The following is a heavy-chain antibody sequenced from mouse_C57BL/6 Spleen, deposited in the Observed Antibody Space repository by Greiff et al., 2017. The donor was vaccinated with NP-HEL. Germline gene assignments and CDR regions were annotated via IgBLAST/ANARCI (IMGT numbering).Heavy chain of an antibody. CDR1: GYTFTDYE. D-gene: IGHD2-2*01. CDR3: LSTMVTTGDAMDY. V-gene: IGHV1-15*01. CDR2: IDPETGGT. J-gene: IGHJ4*01. Sequence: VQLQQSGAELVRPGASVTLSCKASGYTFTDYEMHWVKQTPVHGLEWIGAIDPETGGTAYNQKFKGKAILTADKSSSTAYMELRSLTSEDSAVYYCLSTMVTTGDAMDYWGQGTSVTVSS.